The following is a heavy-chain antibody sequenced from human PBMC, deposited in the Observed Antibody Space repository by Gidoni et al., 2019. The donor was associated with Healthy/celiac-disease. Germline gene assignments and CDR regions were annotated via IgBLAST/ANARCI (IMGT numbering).Heavy chain of an antibody. CDR1: GGSISSSSYY. D-gene: IGHD1-1*01. Sequence: QLHLQESGPGLVKPSETLSLTCTVSGGSISSSSYYWGWIRQPPGKGLEWIGSIYYIGSTYYNPSLKSRITKSVDTSKNQFSLKLSSVTAADTAVYYCARHLDWKSWRYFDLWGRGTLVTVSS. CDR3: ARHLDWKSWRYFDL. CDR2: IYYIGST. V-gene: IGHV4-39*01. J-gene: IGHJ2*01.